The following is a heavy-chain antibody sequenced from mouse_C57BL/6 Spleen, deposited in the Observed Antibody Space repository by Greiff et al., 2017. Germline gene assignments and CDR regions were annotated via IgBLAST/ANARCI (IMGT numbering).Heavy chain of an antibody. V-gene: IGHV1-50*01. J-gene: IGHJ4*01. D-gene: IGHD2-1*01. CDR3: AGGNYEGVAMDY. CDR1: GYTFTSYW. Sequence: QVQLQQPGAELVKPGASVKLSCKASGYTFTSYWMQWVKQRPGQGLEWIGEIDPSDSYTNYNQKFKGKATLTVDTSSSTAYMQLSSLTSEDSAVYYCAGGNYEGVAMDYWGQGTSGTVSS. CDR2: IDPSDSYT.